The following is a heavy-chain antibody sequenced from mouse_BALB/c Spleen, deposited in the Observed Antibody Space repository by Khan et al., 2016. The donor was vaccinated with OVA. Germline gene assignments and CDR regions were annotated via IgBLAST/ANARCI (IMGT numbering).Heavy chain of an antibody. Sequence: EVELVESGGGLVQPGGSLKLSCAASGFTFSSCGMSWVRQTPDKRLELVATINSNGGSTYYPDSVKGRFTISRDNAKNTLYLQMSSLKSEDTAVYYCARMARTINWGQGTTLTVSS. V-gene: IGHV5-6-3*01. CDR2: INSNGGST. J-gene: IGHJ2*01. CDR3: ARMARTIN. CDR1: GFTFSSCG.